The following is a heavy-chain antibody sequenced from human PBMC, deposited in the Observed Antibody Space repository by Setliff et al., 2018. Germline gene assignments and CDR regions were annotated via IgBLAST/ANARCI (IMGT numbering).Heavy chain of an antibody. CDR3: TREHTPWVGASHHDC. CDR2: IDKDGSST. V-gene: IGHV3-74*01. D-gene: IGHD1-26*01. J-gene: IGHJ4*02. Sequence: LRLSCAASGFRISFREYWMFWVRQAPGKGLEWVARIDKDGSSTVYADSVKGRFTISRDNVKKMLYLQMDSLRTEDTAVYYCTREHTPWVGASHHDCWGQGTQVTVLL. CDR1: GFRISFREYW.